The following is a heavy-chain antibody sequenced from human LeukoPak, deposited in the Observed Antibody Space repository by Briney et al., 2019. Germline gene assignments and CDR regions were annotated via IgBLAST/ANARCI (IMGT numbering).Heavy chain of an antibody. CDR1: GFTFSSYE. Sequence: GGSLRLSCAASGFTFSSYEMNWVRQAPGKGLEWVSYISSSGSTIYYADSVKGRFTISRDNAKNSLYLQMNSLRAEDTALYYCARVSSGWMDDAFDIWGQGTMVTVSS. J-gene: IGHJ3*02. CDR2: ISSSGSTI. D-gene: IGHD6-19*01. CDR3: ARVSSGWMDDAFDI. V-gene: IGHV3-48*03.